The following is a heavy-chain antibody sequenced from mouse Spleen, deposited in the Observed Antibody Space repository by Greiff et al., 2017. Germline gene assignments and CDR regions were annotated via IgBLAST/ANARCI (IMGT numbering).Heavy chain of an antibody. CDR2: IDPENGDT. CDR3: TKNYGSSYVSYYFDY. D-gene: IGHD1-1*01. J-gene: IGHJ2*01. CDR1: GFNIKDDY. Sequence: EVQLQQSGAELVRPGASVKLSCTASGFNIKDDYMHWVKQRPEQGLEWIGWIDPENGDTEYASKFQGKATITADTSSNTAYLQLSSLTSEDTAVYYCTKNYGSSYVSYYFDYWGQGTTLTVSS. V-gene: IGHV14-4*01.